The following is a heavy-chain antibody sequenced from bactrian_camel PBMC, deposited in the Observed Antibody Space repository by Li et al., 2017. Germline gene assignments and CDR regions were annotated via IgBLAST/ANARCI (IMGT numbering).Heavy chain of an antibody. D-gene: IGHD2*01. CDR3: ATRPHCAGGYAELWLIHPTPDVGK. V-gene: IGHV3S1*01. CDR2: IKNAGGTT. J-gene: IGHJ4*01. CDR1: GSIFESCG. Sequence: HVQLVESGGGLVQVGESLTLSCAATGSIFESCGMAWFRQAPGKGLEWVSTIKNAGGTTYYADSVKGRFTISRDHAKNTLYLQMSSLKPEDTAMYYCATRPHCAGGYAELWLIHPTPDVGKWGQGTQVTVS.